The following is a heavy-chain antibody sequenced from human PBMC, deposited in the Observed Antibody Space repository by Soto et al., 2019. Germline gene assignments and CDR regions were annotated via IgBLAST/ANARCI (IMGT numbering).Heavy chain of an antibody. CDR2: IYYTGST. Sequence: QVQLQESGPGLVKPSETLSLTCTVSDGSISSSYWSWIRQPPGKGLEWIGYIYYTGSTNYNPSLASRVTLSVDTSKNQLSLRLTSVAAADTAVYYCARHPGADFWSGLCFACWGQGTLVAVSS. CDR3: ARHPGADFWSGLCFAC. D-gene: IGHD3-3*01. CDR1: DGSISSSY. V-gene: IGHV4-59*01. J-gene: IGHJ4*02.